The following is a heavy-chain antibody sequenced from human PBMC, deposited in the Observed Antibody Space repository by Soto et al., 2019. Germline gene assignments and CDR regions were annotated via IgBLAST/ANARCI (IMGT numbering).Heavy chain of an antibody. V-gene: IGHV4-39*07. D-gene: IGHD1-1*01. CDR1: GGSLSSSSYY. J-gene: IGHJ5*02. CDR2: IYHSGST. CDR3: ARSGVQLEPNWFDP. Sequence: ASETLSLTCTVSGGSLSSSSYYWGWIRQPPGKGLEWIGEIYHSGSTNYNPSLKSRVTISVDKSKNQFSLKLSSVTAADTAVYYCARSGVQLEPNWFDPWGQGTLVTVSS.